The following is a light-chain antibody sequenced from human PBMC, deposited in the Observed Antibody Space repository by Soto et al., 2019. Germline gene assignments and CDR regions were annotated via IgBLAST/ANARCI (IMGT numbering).Light chain of an antibody. J-gene: IGLJ1*01. CDR2: QDN. CDR3: QLYDESSHV. CDR1: SGSIASNF. Sequence: NFMLTQPHSVSESPGKTVTISCTRSSGSIASNFVQWSQQRPGSSPTTVIYQDNQRPSGVPHRFSGSIDRSSNSASLTISGLRTEDEADYYCQLYDESSHVFGTGTKLTVL. V-gene: IGLV6-57*01.